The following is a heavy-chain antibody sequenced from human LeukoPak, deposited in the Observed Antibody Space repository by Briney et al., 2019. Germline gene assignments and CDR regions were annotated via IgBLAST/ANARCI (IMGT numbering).Heavy chain of an antibody. Sequence: PSETLSLTCTVSGGSISSYYWSWIRQPPGKGLEWIGYIYYGGSTNYNPSLKSRVTISVDTSKNQFSLKLSSVTAADTAVYYCARSYSYGYRMFDYWGQGTLVTVSS. D-gene: IGHD5-18*01. J-gene: IGHJ4*02. CDR2: IYYGGST. CDR3: ARSYSYGYRMFDY. CDR1: GGSISSYY. V-gene: IGHV4-59*08.